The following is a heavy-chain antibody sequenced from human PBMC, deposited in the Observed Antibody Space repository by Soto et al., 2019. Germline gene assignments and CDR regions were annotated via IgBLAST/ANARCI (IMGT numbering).Heavy chain of an antibody. D-gene: IGHD2-15*01. Sequence: QVQLQQWGAGLLKPSETLSLTCAVYGGSLSDYLWSWIRQPPGKGLEWIGEVNHSGNTNYSPSLKTRVTIATDPTKNQFSLNLNSVTDTDTALYFCARGRRERRRVVVADLWGQGTLVSVSS. J-gene: IGHJ4*02. V-gene: IGHV4-34*01. CDR3: ARGRRERRRVVVADL. CDR1: GGSLSDYL. CDR2: VNHSGNT.